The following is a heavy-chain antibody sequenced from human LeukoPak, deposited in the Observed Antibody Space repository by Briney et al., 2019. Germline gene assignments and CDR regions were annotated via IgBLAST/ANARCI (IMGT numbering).Heavy chain of an antibody. CDR3: ARGSRVDFDY. Sequence: SETLSLTCTVSGGSINSYYWSWIRQPPGKGLEWIGYIYYSGSTNYNPSLKSRVTMSVDTSKNQFSLKLSSVTAADTAVYYCARGSRVDFDYWGQGTLVTVSS. J-gene: IGHJ4*02. D-gene: IGHD3-3*01. V-gene: IGHV4-59*12. CDR2: IYYSGST. CDR1: GGSINSYY.